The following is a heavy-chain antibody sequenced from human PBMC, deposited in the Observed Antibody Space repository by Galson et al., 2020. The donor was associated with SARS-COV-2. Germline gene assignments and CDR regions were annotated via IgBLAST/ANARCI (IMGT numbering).Heavy chain of an antibody. Sequence: GGSLRLSCAVSGFTFNDFWMSWFRQAPGKGVEWVANIKGDGSETNYADFVKGRFSISRDNAANSLYLQMNSLRVKDSAVYYCSREGWQGGYWGQGTRVTVSS. CDR1: GFTFNDFW. V-gene: IGHV3-7*01. CDR2: IKGDGSET. CDR3: SREGWQGGY. D-gene: IGHD6-19*01. J-gene: IGHJ4*02.